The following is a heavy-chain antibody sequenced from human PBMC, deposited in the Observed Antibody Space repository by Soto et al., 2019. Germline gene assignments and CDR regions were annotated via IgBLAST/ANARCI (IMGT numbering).Heavy chain of an antibody. CDR2: IYSGGYT. Sequence: PGGSLRLSCAVSGFTVSNNYMSWVRQAPGKGLEGVSVIYSGGYTAYGDSVKGRFTISRDNSKNTLYLQMNSLTAGDTAVYYCAKATATGGGAFDICGQGTMVTVSS. CDR1: GFTVSNNY. J-gene: IGHJ3*02. CDR3: AKATATGGGAFDI. V-gene: IGHV3-53*01. D-gene: IGHD2-8*02.